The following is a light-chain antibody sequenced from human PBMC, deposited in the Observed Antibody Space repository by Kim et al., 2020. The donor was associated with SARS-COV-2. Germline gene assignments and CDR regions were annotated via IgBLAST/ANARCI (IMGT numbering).Light chain of an antibody. V-gene: IGLV3-21*04. J-gene: IGLJ2*01. CDR3: QVWDSGSDHVV. Sequence: AQGQTAPSTREGNNNRNKNVLCDQHKPGQAPLLVISYDSDRPAGIPDQFSGYNSGNTATLTISRVEAGDEADYYCQVWDSGSDHVVFGGGTQLTVL. CDR2: YDS. CDR1: NNRNKN.